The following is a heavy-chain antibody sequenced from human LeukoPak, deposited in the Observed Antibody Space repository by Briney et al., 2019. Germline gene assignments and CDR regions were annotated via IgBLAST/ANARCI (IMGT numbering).Heavy chain of an antibody. V-gene: IGHV3-30-3*01. CDR1: GFTFSSYA. J-gene: IGHJ6*02. D-gene: IGHD2-2*01. CDR3: ARGSSSWYFYYGMDV. CDR2: ISYDGSNK. Sequence: GGSLRLSCAASGFTFSSYAMHWVRQAPGKGLEWVAVISYDGSNKYHADSVKGRFTISRDNSKNTLYLQMNSLRAEDTAVYYCARGSSSWYFYYGMDVWGQGTTVTVSS.